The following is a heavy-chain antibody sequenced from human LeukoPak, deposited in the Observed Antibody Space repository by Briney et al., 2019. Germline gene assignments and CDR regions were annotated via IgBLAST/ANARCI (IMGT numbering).Heavy chain of an antibody. CDR3: ARDRVVVPAAFDY. Sequence: ASVNVSCKASGYTFTAYYMHWVRQAPGQGLEWMGWINPNSGGTNYAQKFQGRVTMNRDTSISTAYMELSRLRSDDTAVYYCARDRVVVPAAFDYWGQGTLVTVSS. J-gene: IGHJ4*02. CDR2: INPNSGGT. CDR1: GYTFTAYY. D-gene: IGHD2-2*01. V-gene: IGHV1-2*02.